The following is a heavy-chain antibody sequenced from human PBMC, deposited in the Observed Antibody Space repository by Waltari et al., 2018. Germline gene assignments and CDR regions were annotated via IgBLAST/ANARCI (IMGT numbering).Heavy chain of an antibody. D-gene: IGHD6-6*01. CDR2: IVVGSGNT. V-gene: IGHV1-58*01. Sequence: QMQLVQSGPEVKKPGTSVKVSCKASGFTFTSSAVQWVRQARGQRLEWIGWIVVGSGNTNYAQKFQERVTITRDMSTSTAYMELSSLRSEDTAVYYCAASDIAARTRYYYYYMDVWGKGTTVTVSS. J-gene: IGHJ6*03. CDR1: GFTFTSSA. CDR3: AASDIAARTRYYYYYMDV.